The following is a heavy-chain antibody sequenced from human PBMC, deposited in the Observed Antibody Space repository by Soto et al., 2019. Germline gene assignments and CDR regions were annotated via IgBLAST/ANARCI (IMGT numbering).Heavy chain of an antibody. CDR3: AKDREVDGSGSYESDY. D-gene: IGHD3-10*01. J-gene: IGHJ4*02. Sequence: GGSLRLSCAASGFTFSSYAMSWVRQAPGKGLEWVSAISGSGGSTYYADSVKGRFTISRDNSKNTLYLQMNSLRAEDTAVYYCAKDREVDGSGSYESDYWGQGTLVTVSS. CDR2: ISGSGGST. CDR1: GFTFSSYA. V-gene: IGHV3-23*01.